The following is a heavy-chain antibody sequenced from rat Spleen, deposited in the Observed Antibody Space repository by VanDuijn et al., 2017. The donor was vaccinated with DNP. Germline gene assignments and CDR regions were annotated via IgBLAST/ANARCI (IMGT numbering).Heavy chain of an antibody. CDR2: ITYNGGTT. J-gene: IGHJ2*01. V-gene: IGHV5-7*01. CDR1: GFTFSDCN. Sequence: EVQLVESGGGLVQPGRSLRLSCAASGFTFSDCNMAWVRQAPKTGLEWVATITYNGGTTYYRDSLRGRFTISRDNAENTLSLQMDSLRSDDTATYYCTRHRDYGSSFAYWGQGVMVTVSS. CDR3: TRHRDYGSSFAY. D-gene: IGHD1-3*01.